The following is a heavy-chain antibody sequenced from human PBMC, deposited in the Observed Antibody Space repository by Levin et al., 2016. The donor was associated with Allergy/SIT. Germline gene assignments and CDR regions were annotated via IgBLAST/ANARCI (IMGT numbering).Heavy chain of an antibody. CDR2: VTYDVSNQ. CDR3: AKDLGYNAEALDF. D-gene: IGHD5-12*01. CDR1: GFAFSDYG. V-gene: IGHV3-30*02. Sequence: GESLKISCAASGFAFSDYGINWVRQAPGKGPEWVALVTYDVSNQYYADSVKGRFTVSRDNSKNTVYLQMDSLRTEDTAVYYCAKDLGYNAEALDFWGQGILVTVSS. J-gene: IGHJ4*02.